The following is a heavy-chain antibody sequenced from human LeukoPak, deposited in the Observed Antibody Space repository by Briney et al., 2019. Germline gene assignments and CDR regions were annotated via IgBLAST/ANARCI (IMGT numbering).Heavy chain of an antibody. CDR1: GGSISSSSYY. CDR2: IYYSGST. Sequence: PSETLSLTCTVSGGSISSSSYYWGWIRQPPGKGLEWIGSIYYSGSTYYNPSLKSRVTISVDTSKNQFSLKLSSVTAADTAVYYCAREWELPYWYFDLWGRGTLVTVSS. CDR3: AREWELPYWYFDL. J-gene: IGHJ2*01. V-gene: IGHV4-39*07. D-gene: IGHD1-26*01.